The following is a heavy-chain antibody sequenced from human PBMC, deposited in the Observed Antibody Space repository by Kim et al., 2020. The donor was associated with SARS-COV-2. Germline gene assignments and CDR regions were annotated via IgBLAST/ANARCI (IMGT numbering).Heavy chain of an antibody. V-gene: IGHV5-51*01. D-gene: IGHD2-2*01. CDR1: GYNFASYW. J-gene: IGHJ4*02. Sequence: GESLKISCKGSGYNFASYWIGWLRQMPGKGLELMGIIHIADSATKYSPSFQGQVTISADKSISTAYLQWNSLKTSDTAMYFCARQTSSSIDYCGQGTLVTVSS. CDR3: ARQTSSSIDY. CDR2: IHIADSAT.